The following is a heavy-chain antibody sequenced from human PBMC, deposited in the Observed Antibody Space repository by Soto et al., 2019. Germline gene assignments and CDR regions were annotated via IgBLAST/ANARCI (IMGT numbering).Heavy chain of an antibody. V-gene: IGHV3-23*01. J-gene: IGHJ4*02. CDR3: AKATYYYDSSGYVDS. CDR1: GFTFSSYA. CDR2: ISGSSGST. Sequence: GGSLRLSCAASGFTFSSYAMSWVRQAPGKGLEWVSSISGSSGSTYYADSVKGRFTISRDNAKNSLYLQMNSLRAEDRDLYDSAKATYYYDSSGYVDSWGQGTLVTVSS. D-gene: IGHD3-22*01.